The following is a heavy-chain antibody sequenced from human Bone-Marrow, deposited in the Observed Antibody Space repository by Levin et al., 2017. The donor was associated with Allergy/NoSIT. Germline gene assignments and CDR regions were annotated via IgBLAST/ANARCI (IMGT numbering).Heavy chain of an antibody. D-gene: IGHD3-10*01. CDR2: IWYDGSNK. Sequence: PGGSLRLSCAASGFTFSSYGMHWVRQAPGKGLEWVAVIWYDGSNKYYADSVKGRFTISRDNSKNTLYLQMNSLRAEDTAVYYCARESTVVQGVIYFQHWGQGTLVTVSS. V-gene: IGHV3-33*01. CDR3: ARESTVVQGVIYFQH. J-gene: IGHJ1*01. CDR1: GFTFSSYG.